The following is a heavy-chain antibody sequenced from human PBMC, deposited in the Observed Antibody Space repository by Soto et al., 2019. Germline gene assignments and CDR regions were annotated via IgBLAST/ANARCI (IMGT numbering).Heavy chain of an antibody. V-gene: IGHV4-34*01. D-gene: IGHD2-2*01. Sequence: SETLSLTCAVYGGSFSGYYWSWIRQPPGKGLEWIGEINHSGSTNYNPSLKSRVTISVDTSKNQFSLKLSSVTAADTAVYYCARSAVVPAAPRIYYFDYWGQGTLVTVSS. CDR3: ARSAVVPAAPRIYYFDY. CDR1: GGSFSGYY. J-gene: IGHJ4*02. CDR2: INHSGST.